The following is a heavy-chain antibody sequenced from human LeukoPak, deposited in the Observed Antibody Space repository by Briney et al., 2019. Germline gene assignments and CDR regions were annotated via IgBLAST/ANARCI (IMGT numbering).Heavy chain of an antibody. CDR3: ARASTTVPNLLDH. D-gene: IGHD4-17*01. CDR2: IKGDGSST. V-gene: IGHV3-74*01. Sequence: GGSLRLSWAASGFTFSTYWMHWVRQAPGKGLVWVARIKGDGSSTIYADSVKGRFTISRDNSKNTLYLQTSSLRVEDTAVYYCARASTTVPNLLDHWGRGTLVTVSS. J-gene: IGHJ4*02. CDR1: GFTFSTYW.